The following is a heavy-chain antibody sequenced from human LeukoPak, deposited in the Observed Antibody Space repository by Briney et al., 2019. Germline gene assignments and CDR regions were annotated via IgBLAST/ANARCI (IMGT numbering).Heavy chain of an antibody. V-gene: IGHV3-7*01. CDR1: GFTFRSYW. CDR2: INQDGSEK. Sequence: GGSLRLSCIASGFTFRSYWMHWVRQAPGKGLEWVANINQDGSEKHYVDSVKGRFTISRDNAENSLFLQMNSLRADDTAVYHCAAKDGYSFDYWGQGTPVTVSS. D-gene: IGHD5-24*01. J-gene: IGHJ4*02. CDR3: AAKDGYSFDY.